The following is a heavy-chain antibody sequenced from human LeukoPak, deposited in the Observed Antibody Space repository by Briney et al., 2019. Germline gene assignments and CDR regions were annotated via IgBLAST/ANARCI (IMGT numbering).Heavy chain of an antibody. CDR1: GFTFSSYG. CDR3: AKDGSFDYYDSSGTFDY. D-gene: IGHD3-22*01. Sequence: GGSLRLSCAASGFTFSSYGMHWVRQAPGKGLEWVAVISYDGSNKYYADSVKGRFTISRDNSKNTLYLQMNSLRAEDTAVYYCAKDGSFDYYDSSGTFDYWGQGTLVTVSS. J-gene: IGHJ4*02. V-gene: IGHV3-30*18. CDR2: ISYDGSNK.